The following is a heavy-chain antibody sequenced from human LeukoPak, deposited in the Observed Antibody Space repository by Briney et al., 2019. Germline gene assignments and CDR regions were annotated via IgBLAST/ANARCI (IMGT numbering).Heavy chain of an antibody. V-gene: IGHV3-7*01. CDR2: IKQDGSEK. Sequence: GGSLRLSCAASGFTFSSYWMSWVRQAPGKGLEWVANIKQDGSEKYYVDSVKGRFTISSDNAKNSLYLQMNSLRAEDTAVYYCARDLAVSGRYPFADYWGRGTLVTVSS. CDR1: GFTFSSYW. CDR3: ARDLAVSGRYPFADY. D-gene: IGHD6-19*01. J-gene: IGHJ4*02.